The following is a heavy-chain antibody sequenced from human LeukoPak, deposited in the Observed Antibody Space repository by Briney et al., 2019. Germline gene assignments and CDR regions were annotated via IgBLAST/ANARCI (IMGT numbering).Heavy chain of an antibody. CDR2: ISYDGSNE. CDR1: GFTFSSYG. D-gene: IGHD3-16*01. Sequence: GRSLRLSCAASGFTFSSYGMHWVRQAPGMGLEWVAIISYDGSNEYYADSVKGRFTISRDSSRNTLYLQMNSLRAEDTALYYCAKVRVDAYVSPNDYWGQGTLVTVSS. CDR3: AKVRVDAYVSPNDY. J-gene: IGHJ4*02. V-gene: IGHV3-30*18.